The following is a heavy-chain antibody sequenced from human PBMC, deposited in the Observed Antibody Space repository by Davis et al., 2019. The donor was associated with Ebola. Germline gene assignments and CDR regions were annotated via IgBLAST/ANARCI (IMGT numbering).Heavy chain of an antibody. CDR3: ARGRRGIAARPGHFDY. CDR2: ISSNGGST. D-gene: IGHD6-6*01. CDR1: GFTFSSYW. V-gene: IGHV3-64*02. J-gene: IGHJ4*02. Sequence: GESLKISCAASGFTFSSYWMHWVRQAPGKGLEYVSAISSNGGSTYYADSVKGRFTISRDNSKNTLYLQMGSLRAEDMAVYYCARGRRGIAARPGHFDYWGQGTLVTVSS.